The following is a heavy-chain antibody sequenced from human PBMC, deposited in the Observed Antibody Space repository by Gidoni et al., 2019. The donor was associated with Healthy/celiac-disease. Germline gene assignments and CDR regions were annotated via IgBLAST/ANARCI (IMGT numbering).Heavy chain of an antibody. CDR3: ARDAGVVFGVVISAGYYYYGMDV. CDR2: IIPIFGTA. Sequence: QVQLVQSGAEVKKPGSSVKVSCKASGGTFSSYAIIWVRQAPGQGLEWMGGIIPIFGTANYAQKFQGRVTITADESTSTAYMELSSLRSEDTAVYYCARDAGVVFGVVISAGYYYYGMDVWGQGTTVTVSS. D-gene: IGHD3-3*01. V-gene: IGHV1-69*01. J-gene: IGHJ6*02. CDR1: GGTFSSYA.